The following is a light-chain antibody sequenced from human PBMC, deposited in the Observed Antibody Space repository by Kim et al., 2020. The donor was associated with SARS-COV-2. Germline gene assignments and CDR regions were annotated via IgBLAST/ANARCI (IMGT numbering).Light chain of an antibody. CDR2: KDT. J-gene: IGLJ2*01. V-gene: IGLV3-1*01. CDR1: KLGDKY. CDR3: QAWDRSPV. Sequence: VAVSPGQTATITCSGDKLGDKYASGYQQKPGQSPVLVIYKDTQRPSRIPERFSGSTSGNTATLTISGTQAMDEAAYYCQAWDRSPVFGGGTQLTVL.